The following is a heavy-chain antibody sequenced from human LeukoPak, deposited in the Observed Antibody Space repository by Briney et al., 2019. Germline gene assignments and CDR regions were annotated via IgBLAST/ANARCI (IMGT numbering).Heavy chain of an antibody. V-gene: IGHV3-33*01. CDR2: IWYDGSNK. J-gene: IGHJ6*02. CDR3: ARDEMATIYYYYYGMDV. D-gene: IGHD5-24*01. Sequence: GGSLRLSCAASGFTFSSYGMHWVRQAPGKGLEWVAVIWYDGSNKYYADSVKGRFTISRDNSKTTLYLQMNSLRAEDTAVYYCARDEMATIYYYYYGMDVWGQGTTVTVSS. CDR1: GFTFSSYG.